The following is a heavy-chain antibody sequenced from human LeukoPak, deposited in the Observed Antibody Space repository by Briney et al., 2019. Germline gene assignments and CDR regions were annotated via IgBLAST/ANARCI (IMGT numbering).Heavy chain of an antibody. CDR2: ISGNSGST. D-gene: IGHD1-26*01. V-gene: IGHV3-23*01. J-gene: IGHJ4*02. CDR3: ARDDSGSYSYYFHY. Sequence: GGSLRLSCAASGFTFSSYAMSWVRQAPGKGLEWVSSISGNSGSTYYADSVKGRFTISRDNAKNSLYLQMNSLRAEDTAVYYCARDDSGSYSYYFHYWGQGTLVTVSS. CDR1: GFTFSSYA.